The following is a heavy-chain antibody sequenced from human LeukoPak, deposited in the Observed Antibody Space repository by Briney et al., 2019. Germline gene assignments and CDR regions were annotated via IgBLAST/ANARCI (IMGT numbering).Heavy chain of an antibody. V-gene: IGHV3-21*01. CDR3: AGAKHLHCGGDCYSYDFDY. CDR1: GFTFSSYS. J-gene: IGHJ4*02. CDR2: ISSSSSYI. D-gene: IGHD2-21*02. Sequence: PGGSLRLSCAASGFTFSSYSMNWVRQAPGKGLEWVSSISSSSSYIYYADSVKGRFTISRDNAKNSLYLQMNSLRAEDTAVYYCAGAKHLHCGGDCYSYDFDYWGQGTLVAVSS.